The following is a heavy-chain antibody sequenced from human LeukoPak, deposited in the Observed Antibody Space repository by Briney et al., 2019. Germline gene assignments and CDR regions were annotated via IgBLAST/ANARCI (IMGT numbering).Heavy chain of an antibody. D-gene: IGHD3-9*01. CDR1: GGSISSGSYY. CDR3: ARVPTDILVLDY. Sequence: SETLSLTCTVSGGSISSGSYYWTWIRQPAGKGLEWIGRIYTSGSTNSTHSLKSRVTISGDTSKNQFSLELSSGTAADTAVYYCARVPTDILVLDYWGQGTLVTVSS. V-gene: IGHV4-61*02. CDR2: IYTSGST. J-gene: IGHJ4*02.